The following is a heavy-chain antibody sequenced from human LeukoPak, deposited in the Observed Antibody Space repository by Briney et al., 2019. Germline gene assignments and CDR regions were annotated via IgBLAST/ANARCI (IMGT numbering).Heavy chain of an antibody. J-gene: IGHJ5*02. Sequence: GGSLRLSCAASGFTFSNYGVHWVRQAPGKGLEWVAVISYDGSNQYYADSVKGRFTISRDNSKNTLFLQMNSLRVEDTAVYYCARDYYGPWGQGTLVTVSS. CDR3: ARDYYGP. CDR2: ISYDGSNQ. V-gene: IGHV3-30*01. D-gene: IGHD3-22*01. CDR1: GFTFSNYG.